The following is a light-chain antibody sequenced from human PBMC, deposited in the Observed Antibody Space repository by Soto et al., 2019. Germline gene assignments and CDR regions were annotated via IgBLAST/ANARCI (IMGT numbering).Light chain of an antibody. Sequence: QSALTQPASVSGSPGQSITISCTGTSSEVGGYNYVSCYQHHPGKAPQLMMYDVRNRPSGVSNRFSGSKSGNTASLTSSRLQAEDEADYYCSSYTRSSTRVFGGGTKLTVL. CDR3: SSYTRSSTRV. CDR2: DVR. CDR1: SSEVGGYNY. V-gene: IGLV2-14*03. J-gene: IGLJ3*02.